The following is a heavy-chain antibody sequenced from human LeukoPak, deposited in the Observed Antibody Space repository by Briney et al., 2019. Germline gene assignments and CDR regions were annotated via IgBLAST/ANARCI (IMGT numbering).Heavy chain of an antibody. D-gene: IGHD3-22*01. Sequence: TGGSLRLSCAASGFTFSNHGMHWVRQAPGKGLEWVALIRFDGSHKYYADSVKGRFTISRDNSKSTVYLQMNSLRAEDTAVYYCAKDDRAQLVSGNYDSSGYWVGDDYWGQGTLVTVSS. J-gene: IGHJ4*02. CDR2: IRFDGSHK. CDR3: AKDDRAQLVSGNYDSSGYWVGDDY. CDR1: GFTFSNHG. V-gene: IGHV3-30*02.